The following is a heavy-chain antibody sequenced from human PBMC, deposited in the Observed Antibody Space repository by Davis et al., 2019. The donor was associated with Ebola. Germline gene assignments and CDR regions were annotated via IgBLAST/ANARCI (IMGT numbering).Heavy chain of an antibody. V-gene: IGHV4-59*01. CDR2: IYYSGST. D-gene: IGHD3-9*01. Sequence: MPGGSLRLSCTVSGGSISSYYWSWIRQPPGKGLGWIGYIYYSGSTNYNPSLKRRVTISVDTSKNQFSLKLSSVTAADTAVYYCARGPGILSPYYGMDVWGQGTTVTVSS. J-gene: IGHJ6*02. CDR3: ARGPGILSPYYGMDV. CDR1: GGSISSYY.